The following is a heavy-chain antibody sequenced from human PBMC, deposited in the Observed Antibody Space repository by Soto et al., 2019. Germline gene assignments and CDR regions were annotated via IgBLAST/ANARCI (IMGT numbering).Heavy chain of an antibody. CDR3: AHRGSARNFDY. Sequence: QITLKESGPTLVKPTQTLTLTCTFSVFSLSTSGVGVGWIRQPPGKALEWLALIYWDDDKRSSPSLKSRLTITKDTSKNQVVLTMTNMDPVDTATYYCAHRGSARNFDYWGQGTLVTVSS. V-gene: IGHV2-5*02. J-gene: IGHJ4*02. CDR2: IYWDDDK. D-gene: IGHD6-25*01. CDR1: VFSLSTSGVG.